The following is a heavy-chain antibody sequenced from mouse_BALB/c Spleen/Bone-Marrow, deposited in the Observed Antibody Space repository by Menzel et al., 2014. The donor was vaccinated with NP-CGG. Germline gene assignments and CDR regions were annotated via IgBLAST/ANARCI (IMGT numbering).Heavy chain of an antibody. CDR1: GYTFTSYW. Sequence: QVQLQQSGAELAKPGASVKMSCKASGYTFTSYWMHWVKQRPGQGLEWIGYINPSTGYTEYNQKFKDKATLTADKSSSTAYMQLSSLTSEDSAVYYRAREGDYDGFAHWGQGTLVTVSA. J-gene: IGHJ3*01. V-gene: IGHV1-7*01. CDR2: INPSTGYT. CDR3: AREGDYDGFAH. D-gene: IGHD2-4*01.